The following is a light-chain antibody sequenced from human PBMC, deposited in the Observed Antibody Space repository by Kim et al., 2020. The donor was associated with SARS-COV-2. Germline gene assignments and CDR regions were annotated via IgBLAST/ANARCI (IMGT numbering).Light chain of an antibody. CDR1: TGAVTSTYY. J-gene: IGLJ3*02. Sequence: PAGTVTLTCASSTGAVTSTYYPNWFQQKPGQAPRSPIYSTNNTHSWTPARFSGSLLGGKAALTLSGVQPEDEADYHCFLYYSGAWVFGGGTKLTVL. CDR3: FLYYSGAWV. V-gene: IGLV7-43*01. CDR2: STN.